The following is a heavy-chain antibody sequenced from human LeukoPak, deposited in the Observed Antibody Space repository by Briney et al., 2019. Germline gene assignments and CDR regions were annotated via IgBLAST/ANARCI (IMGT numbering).Heavy chain of an antibody. CDR1: GFTFSSYS. CDR3: ASPYSSRWYELCY. Sequence: GGSLRLSCAASGFTFSSYSMNWVRQAPGKGLEWVSSISSSSYIYYADSVKGRFTISRDNAKNSLYLQMNSLRAEDTAVYYCASPYSSRWYELCYWGQGTLVTVSS. J-gene: IGHJ4*02. CDR2: ISSSSYI. V-gene: IGHV3-21*01. D-gene: IGHD6-13*01.